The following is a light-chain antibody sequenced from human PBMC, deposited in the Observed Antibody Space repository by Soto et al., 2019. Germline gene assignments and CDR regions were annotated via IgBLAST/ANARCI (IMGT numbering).Light chain of an antibody. J-gene: IGKJ1*01. V-gene: IGKV1-39*01. Sequence: DLQKTQSPSSLFASVGDRVTITCRASQSISSYLNWYQQKPGKAPKLLIYAASSLQSGVPSRFSGSGSGTDFALTISSLQPEDFATYYCQQSYSTPPTFGQGTKVDI. CDR1: QSISSY. CDR3: QQSYSTPPT. CDR2: AAS.